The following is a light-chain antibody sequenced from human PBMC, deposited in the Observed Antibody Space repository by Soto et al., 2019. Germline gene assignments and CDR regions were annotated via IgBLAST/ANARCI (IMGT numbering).Light chain of an antibody. V-gene: IGLV2-8*01. Sequence: QSAPTQPPSASGSPGQSVTISCTGTSSDVGGYNYVSWYQQHPGKAPKLMIYEVSKRPSGVPDRFSGSKSGNTASLTVSGLQAEEEADYYCSSYAGSNNLVFGGGTKLTVL. J-gene: IGLJ2*01. CDR2: EVS. CDR3: SSYAGSNNLV. CDR1: SSDVGGYNY.